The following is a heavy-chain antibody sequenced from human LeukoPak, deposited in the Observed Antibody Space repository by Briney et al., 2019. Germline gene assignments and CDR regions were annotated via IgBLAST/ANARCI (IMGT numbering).Heavy chain of an antibody. V-gene: IGHV3-66*02. D-gene: IGHD2-15*01. J-gene: IGHJ1*01. CDR2: LYSGGNT. Sequence: GGSLRLSCAASGFTVSSNYMSWVRQAPGKGLEWVSLLYSGGNTYYADSAKGRFTISRDNSKNTLYLQMNSLRAEDTAVYYCAASYCSGGSCYPQYFQHWGQGTLVTVSS. CDR1: GFTVSSNY. CDR3: AASYCSGGSCYPQYFQH.